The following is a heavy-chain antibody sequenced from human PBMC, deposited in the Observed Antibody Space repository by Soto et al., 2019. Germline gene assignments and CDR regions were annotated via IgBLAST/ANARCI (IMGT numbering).Heavy chain of an antibody. CDR2: ILNSGRA. J-gene: IGHJ4*02. CDR1: GGSISSGDNY. CDR3: ARTSWFGELSFDY. V-gene: IGHV4-30-4*01. Sequence: SETLSLTCSVSGGSISSGDNYWSWIRQPPGKGLECTGYILNSGRAHYTPSLRSRLAISVDTSRNQFSLKLSSVTAADTAVYYCARTSWFGELSFDYWGLGTLVTVSS. D-gene: IGHD3-10*01.